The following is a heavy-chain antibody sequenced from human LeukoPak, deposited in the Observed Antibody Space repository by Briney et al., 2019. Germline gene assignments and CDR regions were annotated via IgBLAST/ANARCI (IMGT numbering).Heavy chain of an antibody. CDR1: GGSISSSSYY. Sequence: SETLSLTCTVSGGSISSSSYYWGWIRQPPGKGLEWIGSIYYSGSTYYNPSLKSRVTISVDTSKNQFSLKLSSVTAADTAVYYCARRVSSGSHPFDYWGQGTLVTVSS. CDR2: IYYSGST. D-gene: IGHD1-26*01. V-gene: IGHV4-39*01. J-gene: IGHJ4*02. CDR3: ARRVSSGSHPFDY.